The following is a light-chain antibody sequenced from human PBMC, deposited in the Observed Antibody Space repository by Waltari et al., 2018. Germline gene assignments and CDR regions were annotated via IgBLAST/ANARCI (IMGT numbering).Light chain of an antibody. Sequence: QSALTQPPSASWSPGQSITLPCTGTNSDVGSYNSLSWYQQHPGKAPKPLVYDVTKRPSGVSSRFSGSKSGNTASLSISGLQAEDEASYFCASFTTSGSWVFGGGTQVTVL. V-gene: IGLV2-14*03. CDR2: DVT. CDR3: ASFTTSGSWV. CDR1: NSDVGSYNS. J-gene: IGLJ3*02.